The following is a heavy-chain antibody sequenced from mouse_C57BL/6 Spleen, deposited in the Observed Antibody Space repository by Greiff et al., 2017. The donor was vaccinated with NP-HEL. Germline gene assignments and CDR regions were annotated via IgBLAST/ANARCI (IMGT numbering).Heavy chain of an antibody. V-gene: IGHV3-6*01. D-gene: IGHD2-5*01. CDR3: ARVGSNYVFAY. CDR1: GYSITSGYY. J-gene: IGHJ3*01. CDR2: ISYDGSN. Sequence: EVQRVESGPGLVKPSQSLSLTCSVTGYSITSGYYWNWIRQFPGNKLEWMGYISYDGSNNYNPSLKNRISITRDTSKNQFFLKLISVTTEDTATYYCARVGSNYVFAYWGQGTLVTVSA.